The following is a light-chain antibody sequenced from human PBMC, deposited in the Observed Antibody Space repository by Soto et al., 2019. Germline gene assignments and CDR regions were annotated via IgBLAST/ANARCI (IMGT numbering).Light chain of an antibody. CDR2: DES. Sequence: EIVLTQSPATLSLSPGERYRLSCRASQSVSSYLAWYQQKPGQSHRLLIYDESNRATGIPARFSGSGSGTDFTLTISRIETEDFEVYYCPKRSNWPSVGPGTKVDIK. CDR3: PKRSNWPS. CDR1: QSVSSY. V-gene: IGKV3-11*01. J-gene: IGKJ1*01.